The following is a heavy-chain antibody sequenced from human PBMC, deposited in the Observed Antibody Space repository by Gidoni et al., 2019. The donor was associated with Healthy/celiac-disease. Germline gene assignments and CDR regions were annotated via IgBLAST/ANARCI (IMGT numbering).Heavy chain of an antibody. J-gene: IGHJ1*01. Sequence: KFQGRVTITRDTSASTAYMELSSLRSEDTAVYYCARERRIAVAGTFQHWGQGTLVTVSS. CDR3: ARERRIAVAGTFQH. D-gene: IGHD6-19*01. V-gene: IGHV1-3*01.